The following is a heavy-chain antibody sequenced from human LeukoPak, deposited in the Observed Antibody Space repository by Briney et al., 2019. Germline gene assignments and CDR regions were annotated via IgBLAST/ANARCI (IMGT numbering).Heavy chain of an antibody. J-gene: IGHJ5*02. V-gene: IGHV4-31*03. CDR2: IYCSGST. CDR3: ARVVWFGAAVGQLNWFDP. Sequence: NSSETLSLTCTVSGGSISSGGYYWSWIRQHPGKGLEWIGYIYCSGSTYYNPSLKSRVTISVDTSKNQFSLKLSSVTAADTAVYYCARVVWFGAAVGQLNWFDPWGQGTLVTVSS. D-gene: IGHD3-10*01. CDR1: GGSISSGGYY.